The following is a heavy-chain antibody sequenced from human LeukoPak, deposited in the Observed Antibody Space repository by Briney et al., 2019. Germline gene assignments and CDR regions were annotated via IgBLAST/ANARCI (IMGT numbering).Heavy chain of an antibody. CDR2: ISSSSTI. J-gene: IGHJ4*02. V-gene: IGHV3-48*02. CDR3: ARDAFGY. D-gene: IGHD3-3*01. Sequence: PGGSLRLSCAASGFTFSRYNMNWVRQAPGKGLEWVSYISSSSTIYYADSVKGRFTISRDNAKNSLYLQMNSLRDEDTAVYYCARDAFGYWGQGTLVTVSS. CDR1: GFTFSRYN.